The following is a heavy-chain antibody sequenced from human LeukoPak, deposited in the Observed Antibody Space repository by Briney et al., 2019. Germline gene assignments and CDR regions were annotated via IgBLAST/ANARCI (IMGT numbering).Heavy chain of an antibody. D-gene: IGHD1-26*01. V-gene: IGHV3-30-3*01. J-gene: IGHJ4*02. CDR2: ISYDGSNK. Sequence: GGSLRLSCAASGFTFSSYAMHWVRQAPGKGLEWVAVISYDGSNKYYAGSVKGRFTIPRDNSKNTLYLQMNSLRAEDTAVYYCAREVLVLRELLGLIDYWGQGTLVTVSS. CDR1: GFTFSSYA. CDR3: AREVLVLRELLGLIDY.